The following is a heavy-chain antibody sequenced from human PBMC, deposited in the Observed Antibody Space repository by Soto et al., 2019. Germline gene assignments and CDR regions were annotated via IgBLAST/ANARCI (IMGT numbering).Heavy chain of an antibody. CDR2: IYYSGNS. D-gene: IGHD3-10*01. CDR3: SRTVGSGSPDFDY. J-gene: IGHJ4*02. Sequence: QVQLQESGPGLLETSQTLALTCSVSGASITSDGYYWGWNRQFTGKGLEWIGHIYYSGNSYYKFSLWSRLLISVYMAKKQFSLKLSPVTAADTAVYYCSRTVGSGSPDFDYWGQGNLVTVAS. CDR1: GASITSDGYY. V-gene: IGHV4-31*03.